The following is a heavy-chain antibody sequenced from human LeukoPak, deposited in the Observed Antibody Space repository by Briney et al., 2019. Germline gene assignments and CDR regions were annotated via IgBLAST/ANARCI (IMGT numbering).Heavy chain of an antibody. V-gene: IGHV3-53*01. CDR2: SYGDINT. CDR1: GFTVSSNY. Sequence: GGSLRLSCAASGFTVSSNYMTWVRQAPGKGLEWVSVSYGDINTYYGDSVKGRFTISRDDSKNTVYLQMNGLRVEDTAVYYCARAQSERLRYFDWLPFYWGQGPQVSVSS. CDR3: ARAQSERLRYFDWLPFY. J-gene: IGHJ4*02. D-gene: IGHD3-9*01.